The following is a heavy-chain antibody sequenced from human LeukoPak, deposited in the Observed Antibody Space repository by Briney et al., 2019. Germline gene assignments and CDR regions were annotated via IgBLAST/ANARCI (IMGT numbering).Heavy chain of an antibody. J-gene: IGHJ6*02. CDR2: ISDTGRLS. CDR1: GFTFSSSA. V-gene: IGHV3-23*01. D-gene: IGHD5-18*01. CDR3: AKGYSYGQVDGMDV. Sequence: GGSLRLSCAASGFTFSSSAMSWVRQAPGKGLEWVAAISDTGRLSYCADSVNGRFTISRDNSKNTLSLQMNSLRAADTAVYYCAKGYSYGQVDGMDVWGQGTTVTVSS.